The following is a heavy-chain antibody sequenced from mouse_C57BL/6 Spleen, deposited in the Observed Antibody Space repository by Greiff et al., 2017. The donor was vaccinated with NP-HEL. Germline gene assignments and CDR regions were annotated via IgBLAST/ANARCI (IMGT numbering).Heavy chain of an antibody. D-gene: IGHD2-12*01. CDR3: ARLEASIVMGY. V-gene: IGHV1-26*01. CDR1: GYTFTDYY. Sequence: EVQLQQSGPELVKPGASVKISCKASGYTFTDYYMNWVKQSHGKSLEWIGDINPNNGGTSYNQKFKGKATLTVDKSSSTAYMELRSLTSEDSAVYYCARLEASIVMGYWGQGTTLTVSS. J-gene: IGHJ2*01. CDR2: INPNNGGT.